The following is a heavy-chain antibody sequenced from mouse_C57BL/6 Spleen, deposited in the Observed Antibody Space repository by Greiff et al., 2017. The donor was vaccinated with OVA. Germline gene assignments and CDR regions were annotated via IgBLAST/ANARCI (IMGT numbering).Heavy chain of an antibody. V-gene: IGHV1-80*01. CDR2: MYTGDGDT. J-gene: IGHJ2*01. D-gene: IGHD2-3*01. Sequence: QVQLQQSGAELVKPGASVKISCKDSGYAFSSYWRNWVKQRPGKGLERNGQMYTGDGDTNYNGKCKGKATLTADKSSSTAYMQLSSLTSEDSAVYFCARIGWLKDYWGQGTTLTVSS. CDR3: ARIGWLKDY. CDR1: GYAFSSYW.